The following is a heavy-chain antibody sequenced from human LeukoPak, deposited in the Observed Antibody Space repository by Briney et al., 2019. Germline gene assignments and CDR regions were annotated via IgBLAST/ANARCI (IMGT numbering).Heavy chain of an antibody. J-gene: IGHJ6*04. D-gene: IGHD6-6*01. V-gene: IGHV4-34*01. CDR1: GGSFSGYY. CDR3: ARGLAVRPEMDV. Sequence: ASETLSLTCAVYGGSFSGYYWNWIRQPPGKGLEWIGEINHSGSTNYNPSLKSRVTISVDTSKNQFSLKLSSVTAADTAVYYCARGLAVRPEMDVWGKGTTVTVSS. CDR2: INHSGST.